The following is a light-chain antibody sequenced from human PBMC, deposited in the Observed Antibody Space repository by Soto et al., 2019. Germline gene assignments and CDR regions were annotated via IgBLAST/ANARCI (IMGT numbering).Light chain of an antibody. J-gene: IGKJ1*01. Sequence: EIVMTQSPATLSVSPGERATLSCRASQSVSSNLAWYQQKPGQAPTLLIYGASARATGIPARFSGSGSGTEFTLTISSLQSEDFAVYYCQQYHNWPWTFGQGTEVEIK. CDR2: GAS. CDR3: QQYHNWPWT. V-gene: IGKV3-15*01. CDR1: QSVSSN.